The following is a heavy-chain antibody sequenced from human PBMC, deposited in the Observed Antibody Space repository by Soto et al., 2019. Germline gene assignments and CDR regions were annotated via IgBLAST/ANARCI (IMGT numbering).Heavy chain of an antibody. V-gene: IGHV4-61*01. Sequence: QVQLQESGPGLVKPSETLSLTCSVSGGSVSSASYYWSWIRQPPGKGLEWIAYIYSGGNTNYNRSLRIRINLSVDITKNQYSLKLTSVTAADTAVYYCARQSRGDGYKRSLWGQVTLVTVSS. CDR2: IYSGGNT. J-gene: IGHJ4*02. CDR3: ARQSRGDGYKRSL. D-gene: IGHD5-18*01. CDR1: GGSVSSASYY.